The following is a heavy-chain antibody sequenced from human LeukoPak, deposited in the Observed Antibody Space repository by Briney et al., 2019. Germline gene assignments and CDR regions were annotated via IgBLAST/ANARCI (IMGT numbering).Heavy chain of an antibody. Sequence: SGPTLVNPTQTLTLTCTFSGFSLSTSGLGVGWIRQPPGRALEWLALIYWDDDKRYSPSLKSRLTITKDTSRNQVVLTMTNMDPVDTATYYCAHMIYSNSYFDYWGQGTLVTVSS. J-gene: IGHJ4*02. CDR3: AHMIYSNSYFDY. D-gene: IGHD4-11*01. V-gene: IGHV2-5*02. CDR2: IYWDDDK. CDR1: GFSLSTSGLG.